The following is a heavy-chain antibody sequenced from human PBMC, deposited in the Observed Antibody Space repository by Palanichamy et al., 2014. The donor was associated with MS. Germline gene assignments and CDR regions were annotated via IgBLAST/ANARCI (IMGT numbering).Heavy chain of an antibody. CDR1: GFTFSSYA. CDR3: AKDRLPLAVAALDY. J-gene: IGHJ4*02. Sequence: EVQLLESGGGLVQPGGSLGLSCAASGFTFSSYAMSWVLQAPGKGLEWVSAISGSGGSTYYADSVKGRFTISRDNSKNTLYLQMNSLRAEDTAVYYCAKDRLPLAVAALDYWGQGTLVTVSS. CDR2: ISGSGGST. V-gene: IGHV3-23*01. D-gene: IGHD6-19*01.